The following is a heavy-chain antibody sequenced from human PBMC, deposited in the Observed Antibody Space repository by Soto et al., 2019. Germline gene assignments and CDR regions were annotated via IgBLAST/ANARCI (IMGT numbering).Heavy chain of an antibody. J-gene: IGHJ6*02. V-gene: IGHV1-69*01. CDR3: ARARLSYGDPNIYFFYGLDV. D-gene: IGHD4-17*01. CDR1: GDMFRNSA. Sequence: QVQLVQSGAEVKRPGSSVKVSCKASGDMFRNSAFTWVRQAPGQGLAWMGVIIPLFRKTDVAQKFQGRVNLTADESTSSLYMEVSSLTSEDTAVYFCARARLSYGDPNIYFFYGLDVWGQGTTITVSS. CDR2: IIPLFRKT.